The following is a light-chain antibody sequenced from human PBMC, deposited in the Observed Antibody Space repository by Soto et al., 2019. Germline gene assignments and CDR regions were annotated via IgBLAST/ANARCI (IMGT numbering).Light chain of an antibody. CDR1: QGISSY. V-gene: IGKV1-9*01. CDR2: AAS. J-gene: IGKJ1*01. Sequence: SQLTQSPSSLSASVGDGVTITCRASQGISSYLAWYQQKPGKAPKLLIYAASTLQSGVPSRFSGSGSGTDFTLTISSLQPEDFATYYCQQLNSYPWTFGQGTKVDIK. CDR3: QQLNSYPWT.